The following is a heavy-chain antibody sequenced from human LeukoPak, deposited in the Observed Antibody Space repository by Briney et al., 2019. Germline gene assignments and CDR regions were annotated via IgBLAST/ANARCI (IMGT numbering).Heavy chain of an antibody. CDR1: GFTLSKKW. D-gene: IGHD1-26*01. V-gene: IGHV3-74*01. J-gene: IGHJ6*03. Sequence: GGSLRLLCGASGFTLSKKWELGVRQARGKGGVGGSRNNRGGRRAEYADSVKGQFTISRHNAKNTLYLQMNSLRAEDTAVYYCAREVEELPTAVGVYYYYFMDVWGKGTTVTVSS. CDR3: AREVEELPTAVGVYYYYFMDV. CDR2: NNRGGRRA.